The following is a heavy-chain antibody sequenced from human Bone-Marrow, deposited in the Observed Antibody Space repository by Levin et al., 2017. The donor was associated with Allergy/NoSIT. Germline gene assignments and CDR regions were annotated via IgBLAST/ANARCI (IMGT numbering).Heavy chain of an antibody. CDR2: INTNGGST. D-gene: IGHD3-22*01. CDR3: VKFGWLLVVDY. Sequence: AGGSLRLSCSASGFSFSREAMYWVRQAPGKGLEYVSAINTNGGSTYYADSVKGRFTISRDNSKNTLYLQMSSLRAEDTAVYYCVKFGWLLVVDYWGQGTLVTVSS. J-gene: IGHJ4*02. V-gene: IGHV3-64D*06. CDR1: GFSFSREA.